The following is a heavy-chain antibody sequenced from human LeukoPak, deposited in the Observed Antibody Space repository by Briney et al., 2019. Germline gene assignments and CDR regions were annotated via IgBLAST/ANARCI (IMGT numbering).Heavy chain of an antibody. J-gene: IGHJ4*02. Sequence: GGPLRLSCAASAFTFSTYWMHWVRHVPGKGPEWVSRINGDESSTNYADSVKGRFTISRDNAKDTLYLQMNSLRAEDTAVYYCAKDPGYGVYDSSGYYRYWGQGTLVTVSS. D-gene: IGHD3-22*01. CDR3: AKDPGYGVYDSSGYYRY. CDR1: AFTFSTYW. CDR2: INGDESST. V-gene: IGHV3-74*01.